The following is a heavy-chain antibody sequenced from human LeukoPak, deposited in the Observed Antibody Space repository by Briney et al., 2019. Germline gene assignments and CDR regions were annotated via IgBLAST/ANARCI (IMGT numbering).Heavy chain of an antibody. D-gene: IGHD6-13*01. CDR3: AKDIYALGSSWDFDY. CDR1: GFTFSSYS. CDR2: ISWNSGSI. Sequence: GGSLRLSCAASGFTFSSYSMNWVRQAPGKGLEWVSGISWNSGSIGYADSVKGRFTISRDNAKNSLYLQMNSLRAEDTALYYCAKDIYALGSSWDFDYWGQGTLVTVSS. V-gene: IGHV3-9*01. J-gene: IGHJ4*02.